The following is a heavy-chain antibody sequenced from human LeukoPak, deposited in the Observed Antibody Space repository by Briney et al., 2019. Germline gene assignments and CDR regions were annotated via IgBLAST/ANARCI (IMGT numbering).Heavy chain of an antibody. V-gene: IGHV4-59*01. D-gene: IGHD3-10*01. CDR2: IYYSGST. Sequence: SETLSLTCTVSGGSISSYYWSWIRQPPGKGLEWIGYIYYSGSTNYNPSLKSRVTISVDTSKNQFSLKLSSVTAADTAVYYCARGPSRGYYGSGTPLDYWGQGTLVTVSS. CDR3: ARGPSRGYYGSGTPLDY. J-gene: IGHJ4*02. CDR1: GGSISSYY.